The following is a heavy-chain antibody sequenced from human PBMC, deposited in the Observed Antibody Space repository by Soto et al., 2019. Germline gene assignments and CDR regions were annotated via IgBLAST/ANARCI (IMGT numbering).Heavy chain of an antibody. CDR2: IYYSGST. D-gene: IGHD6-19*01. J-gene: IGHJ4*02. Sequence: SETLSLTCTVSGGSISSYYWSWIRQPPGKGLEWIGYIYYSGSTNYNPSLKSRVTISVDTSKYQFSLKLSSVTAADTAVYYCARDSIAVAGRHFDYWGQGTLVTVSS. V-gene: IGHV4-59*01. CDR1: GGSISSYY. CDR3: ARDSIAVAGRHFDY.